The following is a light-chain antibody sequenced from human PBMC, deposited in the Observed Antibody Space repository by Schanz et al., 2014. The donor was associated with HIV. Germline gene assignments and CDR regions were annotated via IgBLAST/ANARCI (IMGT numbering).Light chain of an antibody. CDR3: SSKATGGRAPFV. V-gene: IGLV2-14*03. J-gene: IGLJ1*01. Sequence: QSALTQPASVSGSPGQSITISCTGTSSDVGGYNYVSWYQQHPGKAPKLVVYGVFDRPSGVSNRFSGSKSANSASLTISGLQAEDEADYYCSSKATGGRAPFVFGGGTKLTVL. CDR2: GVF. CDR1: SSDVGGYNY.